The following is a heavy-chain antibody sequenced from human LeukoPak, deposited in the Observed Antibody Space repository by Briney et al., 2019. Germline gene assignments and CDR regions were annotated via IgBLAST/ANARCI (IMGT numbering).Heavy chain of an antibody. J-gene: IGHJ1*01. D-gene: IGHD3-3*01. V-gene: IGHV3-74*01. Sequence: GGSLRLSCAASGFTFSTYWMHWVRQAPGKGLVWVSRIKSDGSTNYADSVKGRFTISRDNAKNTLSLQMNSLRPEDTGVYYCARAPSEIGGYYPEYFRHWGQGTLVTVSA. CDR3: ARAPSEIGGYYPEYFRH. CDR1: GFTFSTYW. CDR2: IKSDGST.